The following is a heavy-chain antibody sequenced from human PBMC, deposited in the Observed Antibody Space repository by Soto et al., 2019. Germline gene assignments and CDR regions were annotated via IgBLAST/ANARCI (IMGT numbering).Heavy chain of an antibody. V-gene: IGHV1-18*01. CDR1: GYTFSTSV. D-gene: IGHD2-15*01. CDR3: ARDGAAPYYYYGMDF. J-gene: IGHJ6*02. Sequence: QVQLVQSGAEVRKPGASVKVSCKASGYTFSTSVMSWLRQAPGQGLEWMGWISTYNGDTNDAPKFQDRVTMTSDTTTSTVYMELRSLRSDDWAVYYCARDGAAPYYYYGMDFWGQGTRVTVSS. CDR2: ISTYNGDT.